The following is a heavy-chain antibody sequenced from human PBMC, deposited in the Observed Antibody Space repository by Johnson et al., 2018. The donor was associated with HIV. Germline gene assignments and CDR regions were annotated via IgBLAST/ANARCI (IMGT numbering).Heavy chain of an antibody. CDR3: AREISRYYYDYAAFDL. CDR1: GFTFSSYA. V-gene: IGHV3-23*04. CDR2: ISGSGGST. J-gene: IGHJ3*01. D-gene: IGHD3-22*01. Sequence: VQLVESGGGVVQPGGSLRLSCAASGFTFSSYAMSWVRQAPGKGLEWVSAISGSGGSTYYADSVKGRFTISRDNSRSTVYLHMINLRADDTALYYCAREISRYYYDYAAFDLWGQGTTVTVSS.